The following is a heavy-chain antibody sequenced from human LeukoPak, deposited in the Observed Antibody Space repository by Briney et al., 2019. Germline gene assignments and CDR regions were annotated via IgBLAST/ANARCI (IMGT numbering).Heavy chain of an antibody. CDR3: ARRMATIDDY. V-gene: IGHV1-2*02. D-gene: IGHD5-24*01. CDR2: INPNSGGT. CDR1: GYIFTGYY. J-gene: IGHJ4*02. Sequence: ASVKVSCKASGYIFTGYYIHWVRQAPGQGLEWMGWINPNSGGTNYAQRFQGRVTMTRDTPISTAYMELSRLGSDDTAVYYCARRMATIDDYWGQGTLVTVSS.